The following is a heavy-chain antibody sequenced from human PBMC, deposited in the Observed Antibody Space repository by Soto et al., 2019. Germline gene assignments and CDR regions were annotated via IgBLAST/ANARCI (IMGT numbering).Heavy chain of an antibody. J-gene: IGHJ4*02. CDR1: GDSVSSTSAA. V-gene: IGHV6-1*01. D-gene: IGHD6-19*01. CDR2: TYYRSKWYS. Sequence: QVQLQQSGPGLVQPSQTLSLTCAISGDSVSSTSAAWSWIRQSPSRGLEWLGRTYYRSKWYSDYAVSVKSRITINPDTTKNQFSLQLNSVTPEDTAVYYCARGSYYSGWVWGQGTLVTVSS. CDR3: ARGSYYSGWV.